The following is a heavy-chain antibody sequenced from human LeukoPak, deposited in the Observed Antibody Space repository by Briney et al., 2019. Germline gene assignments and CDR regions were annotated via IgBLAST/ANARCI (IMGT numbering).Heavy chain of an antibody. CDR1: GGYISSSTYY. CDR3: ARRIAARYWFDP. Sequence: PSETLSLTCTVSGGYISSSTYYWGWIRQPPGTGLEWIGNIYYSGSTYYNPSLKSRVTISIDTSKNQFSLKLSSVTAADTAVYYCARRIAARYWFDPWGQGTLVTVSS. J-gene: IGHJ5*02. D-gene: IGHD6-6*01. CDR2: IYYSGST. V-gene: IGHV4-39*01.